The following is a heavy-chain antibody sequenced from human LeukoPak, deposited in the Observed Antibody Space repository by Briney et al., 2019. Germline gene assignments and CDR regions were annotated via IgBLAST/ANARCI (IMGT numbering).Heavy chain of an antibody. CDR2: ISGSGGYT. V-gene: IGHV3-23*01. CDR3: AKALRQQLVRDYYFDY. J-gene: IGHJ4*02. Sequence: GGSLRLSCAASGFTFSSYAMSWVRQAPGRGLEWVSTISGSGGYTYYADSVKGRYTISRDNSKNTLYLQMNSLRVEGTAVYYCAKALRQQLVRDYYFDYWGQGTLVTVSS. CDR1: GFTFSSYA. D-gene: IGHD6-6*01.